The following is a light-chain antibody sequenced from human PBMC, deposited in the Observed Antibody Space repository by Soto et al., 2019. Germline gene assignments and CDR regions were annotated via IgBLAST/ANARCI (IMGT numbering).Light chain of an antibody. CDR2: DVN. J-gene: IGLJ1*01. CDR3: SSYTSSHTCV. V-gene: IGLV2-14*01. Sequence: QSALTQPASVSGSPGQSITISCTGTSSDVGGYNYVSWHQQHPGKAPKLMIFDVNNRPSGVSNRFSGSKSGNTASLTISGLQAEDEADYYCSSYTSSHTCVFGTVTKVTVL. CDR1: SSDVGGYNY.